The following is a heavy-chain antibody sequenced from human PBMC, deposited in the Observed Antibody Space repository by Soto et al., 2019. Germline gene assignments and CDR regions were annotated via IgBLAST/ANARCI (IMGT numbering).Heavy chain of an antibody. J-gene: IGHJ4*02. D-gene: IGHD6-19*01. CDR1: GFTFSSYA. V-gene: IGHV3-30-3*01. Sequence: QVQLVESGGGVVQPGRSLRLSCAASGFTFSSYAMHWVRQAPGKGLEWVAVISYDGSNKYYADSVKGRFTISRDNSKNTLYLQMNSLRAEDTAVYYCARARRVAVDGPYFDYWGQGTLVTVSS. CDR3: ARARRVAVDGPYFDY. CDR2: ISYDGSNK.